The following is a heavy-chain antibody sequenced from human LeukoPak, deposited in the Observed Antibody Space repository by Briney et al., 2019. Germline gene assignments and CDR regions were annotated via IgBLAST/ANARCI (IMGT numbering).Heavy chain of an antibody. J-gene: IGHJ4*02. CDR3: ARENTYYSDVSGYHDGPIDY. CDR2: ISSGSTYR. Sequence: GGSLRLSCAAAGFTISSYSMNWVRQAPGKGLEWVSSISSGSTYRYYADSVRGQFTISRDNAENSLYLQMNSLRAEDTAVYYCARENTYYSDVSGYHDGPIDYWGQGTLVTVSS. V-gene: IGHV3-21*01. CDR1: GFTISSYS. D-gene: IGHD3-22*01.